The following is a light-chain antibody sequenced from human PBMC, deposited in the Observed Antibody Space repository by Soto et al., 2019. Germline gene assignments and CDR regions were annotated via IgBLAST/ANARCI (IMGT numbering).Light chain of an antibody. CDR2: ETN. Sequence: NFMLTQPHSVSESPGKTLSISCTRSSGSIANNYVQWYQHRPGSAPTTVSYETNQRLSGVPDRFSGSTDGSSNSASLTISGLQTEDEADYYCQSYDSDFVVFGGGTKVTVL. CDR3: QSYDSDFVV. V-gene: IGLV6-57*04. J-gene: IGLJ2*01. CDR1: SGSIANNY.